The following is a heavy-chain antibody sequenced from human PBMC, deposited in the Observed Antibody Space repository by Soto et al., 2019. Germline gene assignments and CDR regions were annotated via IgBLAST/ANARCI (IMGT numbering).Heavy chain of an antibody. D-gene: IGHD2-15*01. CDR2: IKRDGSEK. CDR3: ARDCSVGICYGYYFDY. V-gene: IGHV3-7*01. J-gene: IGHJ4*02. CDR1: GFTLSSYW. Sequence: EVQLVESGGGLVQLGGSLRLSCATSGFTLSSYWMSWVRQAPGKGLEWVANIKRDGSEKYYVDSVQGRFTISRDNAKNSLYLQMNSLRAEDTAVYYCARDCSVGICYGYYFDYWGQGTLVTVSS.